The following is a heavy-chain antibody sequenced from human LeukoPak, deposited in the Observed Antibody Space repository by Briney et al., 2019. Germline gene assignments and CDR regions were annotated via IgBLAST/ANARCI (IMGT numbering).Heavy chain of an antibody. CDR2: IKSKTDGGTT. CDR3: TTDAEGAISNAFDI. Sequence: GGSLRLSCAASGFTFSNAWMSWVRQAPGKGLEWVGRIKSKTDGGTTDYAAPVKGRFTISRDDSKNTLYLQMNSLKTEDTAVYYCTTDAEGAISNAFDIWGQGTMVTVSS. V-gene: IGHV3-15*01. CDR1: GFTFSNAW. D-gene: IGHD1-26*01. J-gene: IGHJ3*02.